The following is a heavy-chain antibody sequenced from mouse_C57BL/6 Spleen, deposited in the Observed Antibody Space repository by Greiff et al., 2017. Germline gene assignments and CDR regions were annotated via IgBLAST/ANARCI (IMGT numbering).Heavy chain of an antibody. J-gene: IGHJ4*01. CDR2: IRNKANNHAT. D-gene: IGHD3-2*02. CDR3: TRSSSGYVRYAMDY. V-gene: IGHV6-6*01. CDR1: GFTFSDAW. Sequence: EVKLQESGGGLVQPGGSMKLSCAASGFTFSDAWMDWVRQSPEKGLEWVAEIRNKANNHATYYAESVKGRFTISRDDSKSSVYLQMNSLRAEDTGIYYCTRSSSGYVRYAMDYWGQGTSVTVSS.